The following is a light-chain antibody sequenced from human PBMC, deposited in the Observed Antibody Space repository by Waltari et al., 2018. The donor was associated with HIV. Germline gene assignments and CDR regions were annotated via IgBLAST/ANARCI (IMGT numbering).Light chain of an antibody. CDR3: ATWEDSLSVVV. Sequence: QSVLTQPPSASGTPGQRVTLSCSGSSSNIGSNLVYWYQQRPGTAPKLLIYRNSQRPSGVPDRFSGSKSGTTASLAISGLRAEDEADYYCATWEDSLSVVVFGGGTKLTVL. CDR2: RNS. CDR1: SSNIGSNL. V-gene: IGLV1-47*01. J-gene: IGLJ2*01.